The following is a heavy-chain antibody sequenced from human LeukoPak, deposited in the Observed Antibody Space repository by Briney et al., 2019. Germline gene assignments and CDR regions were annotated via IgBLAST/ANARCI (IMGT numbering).Heavy chain of an antibody. D-gene: IGHD4-17*01. J-gene: IGHJ4*02. CDR3: ARHLYGGDY. Sequence: GGSLRLSFAASGFAFSSYEMNWVRQAPGKGLEWVSYISGSGSTIYYADSLKGRFTISRDNAKNSLYLQMNSLRAEDTAVYYCARHLYGGDYWGQGTLVTVSS. CDR2: ISGSGSTI. V-gene: IGHV3-48*03. CDR1: GFAFSSYE.